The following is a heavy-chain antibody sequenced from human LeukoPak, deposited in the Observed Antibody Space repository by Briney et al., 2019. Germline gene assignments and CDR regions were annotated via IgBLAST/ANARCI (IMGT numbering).Heavy chain of an antibody. Sequence: SETLSLTCTVSGGSISSGGYYWSWIRQHPGKGLEWIGYIYYSGSTYYNPSLKSRVTISVDTSKNQFSVKLSSVTAADTAVYFCASIDIEVAGTGWFDPWGQGTLVTVSS. CDR3: ASIDIEVAGTGWFDP. D-gene: IGHD6-19*01. CDR1: GGSISSGGYY. CDR2: IYYSGST. V-gene: IGHV4-31*03. J-gene: IGHJ5*02.